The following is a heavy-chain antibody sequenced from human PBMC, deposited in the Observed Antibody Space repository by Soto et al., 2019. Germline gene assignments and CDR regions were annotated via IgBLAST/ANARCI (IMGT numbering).Heavy chain of an antibody. J-gene: IGHJ6*03. Sequence: QVQLQESGPGLVKPSETLSLTCTVSGASISSYYWGWIRQPPGKGLEWIGYIYYSGSTNYNPSLESRVTISVDASKNQFSLRLSPVTAADTAVYYCARERSYADDYYSYMDVWGKGTTVTVSS. CDR1: GASISSYY. CDR2: IYYSGST. CDR3: ARERSYADDYYSYMDV. V-gene: IGHV4-59*08. D-gene: IGHD5-18*01.